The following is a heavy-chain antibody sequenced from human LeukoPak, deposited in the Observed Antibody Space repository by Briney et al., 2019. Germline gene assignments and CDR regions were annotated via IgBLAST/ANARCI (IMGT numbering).Heavy chain of an antibody. V-gene: IGHV3-74*01. CDR1: GFTFRRYW. Sequence: GGSLRLPCSASGFTFRRYWMHWVRRAPGKGLVWVSRINSDGSSTSYADSVKGRFTISRDNAKNTLYLQMNSLRAEDTAVYYCAGAWDYFEYWGQGTLVTVSS. CDR3: AGAWDYFEY. CDR2: INSDGSST. J-gene: IGHJ4*02. D-gene: IGHD1-26*01.